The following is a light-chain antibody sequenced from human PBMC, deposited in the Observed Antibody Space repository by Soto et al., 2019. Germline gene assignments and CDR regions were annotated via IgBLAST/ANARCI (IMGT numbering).Light chain of an antibody. V-gene: IGKV3-11*01. CDR3: QQRGNLPYT. Sequence: EIVLTQSPATLSLSPGERATLSCRVSQSVSGYLAWYQQKPGQAPRLLIYDASNRATGIPARFSGSGSGTDFTLTISSLEPEDFAVYYCQQRGNLPYTFGQGTNLEIK. CDR2: DAS. CDR1: QSVSGY. J-gene: IGKJ2*01.